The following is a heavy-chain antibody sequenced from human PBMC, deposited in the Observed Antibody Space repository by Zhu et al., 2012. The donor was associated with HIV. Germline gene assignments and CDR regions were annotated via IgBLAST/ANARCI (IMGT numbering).Heavy chain of an antibody. V-gene: IGHV3-23*01. D-gene: IGHD3-10*01. CDR3: VKDRITISAFDN. Sequence: EVQLLESGGGLVQPGGSLRLSCAASGFTFTSYGMSWVRQAPGKGLEWVAGISESGSYTYHADSVKGRFTISRDKSKNTLYLQMSSLRAEDTAVYYCVKDRITISAFDNWGQGTSGHRLF. J-gene: IGHJ3*02. CDR1: GFTFTSYG. CDR2: ISESGSYT.